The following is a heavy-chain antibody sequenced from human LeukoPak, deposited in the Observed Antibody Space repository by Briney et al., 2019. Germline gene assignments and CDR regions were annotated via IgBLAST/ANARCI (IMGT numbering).Heavy chain of an antibody. CDR3: IKDMGFDLLKDAFHI. Sequence: PGGSLRLSCLGPGFSLVDYAMHWVRQVPGKVLEGVSSISWDSGSQAYAYSVRGRFTISRDNAKNSLYLQMNSLRPEDTAFYYCIKDMGFDLLKDAFHIWGQGTLLTVSS. D-gene: IGHD3-9*01. CDR2: ISWDSGSQ. J-gene: IGHJ3*02. CDR1: GFSLVDYA. V-gene: IGHV3-9*01.